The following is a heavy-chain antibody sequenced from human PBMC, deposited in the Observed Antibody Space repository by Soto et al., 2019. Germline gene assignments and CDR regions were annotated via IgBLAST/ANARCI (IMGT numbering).Heavy chain of an antibody. D-gene: IGHD6-13*01. Sequence: LRLSSSAPGFTFSTYAMHWVRQAPGTGLEYIAGITSNGGTTSYQHSVKGRFLISRDDSESTLYLQMSSLRFDDTAVDFCVKDHIATAGIGVYYCFDPWGQGTRVTVSS. J-gene: IGHJ5*02. CDR2: ITSNGGTT. V-gene: IGHV3-64D*06. CDR1: GFTFSTYA. CDR3: VKDHIATAGIGVYYCFDP.